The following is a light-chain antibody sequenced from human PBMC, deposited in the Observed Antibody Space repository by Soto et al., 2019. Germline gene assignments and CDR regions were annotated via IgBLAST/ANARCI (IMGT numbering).Light chain of an antibody. J-gene: IGLJ3*02. CDR2: EVS. CDR1: SSDIGAYKY. Sequence: QSALTQPASVSGSPGQSITISCTGTSSDIGAYKYVSWYQQHPGKAPKLVFYEVSNRPSGVSNRFSASKSGNTASLTISGLQAEDAADYYCTSFTSSSTLWVFGGGTKLTVL. V-gene: IGLV2-14*01. CDR3: TSFTSSSTLWV.